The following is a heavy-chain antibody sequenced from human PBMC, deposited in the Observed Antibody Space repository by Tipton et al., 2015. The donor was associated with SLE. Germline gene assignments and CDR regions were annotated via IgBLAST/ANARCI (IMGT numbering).Heavy chain of an antibody. CDR2: IYYSGST. D-gene: IGHD4-17*01. CDR3: ARANGDYVQDY. CDR1: GGSISSYY. Sequence: TLSLTCTVSGGSISSYYWSWIRQPPGKGLEWLGYIYYSGSTNYNPSLKSRVTISVDTSKNQFSLKLSSVTAADTAVYYCARANGDYVQDYWGQGTRVTVSS. J-gene: IGHJ4*02. V-gene: IGHV4-59*01.